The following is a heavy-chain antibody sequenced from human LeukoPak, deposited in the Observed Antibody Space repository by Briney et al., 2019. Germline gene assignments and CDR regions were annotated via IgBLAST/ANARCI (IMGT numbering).Heavy chain of an antibody. Sequence: GGSLRLSCAASRFTFSSYGMHWVRQAPGKGLEWVAVISYDGSNKYYADSVKGRFTISRDNSKNTLYLQMNSLRAEDTAVYYCAKGRGVATIWGQGTLVTVSS. CDR3: AKGRGVATI. CDR1: RFTFSSYG. CDR2: ISYDGSNK. V-gene: IGHV3-30*18. J-gene: IGHJ4*02. D-gene: IGHD5-12*01.